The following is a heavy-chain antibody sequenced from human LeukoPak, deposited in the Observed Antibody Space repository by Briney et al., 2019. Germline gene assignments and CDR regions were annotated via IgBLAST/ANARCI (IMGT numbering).Heavy chain of an antibody. J-gene: IGHJ6*03. CDR1: GYSISSGYY. D-gene: IGHD3-3*01. V-gene: IGHV4-38-2*01. CDR2: IYHSGST. CDR3: ARHREYYDFWSGYPEGMDV. Sequence: SETLSLTCAVSGYSISSGYYWGWIRQPPGKGLEWIGSIYHSGSTYYNPSLKSRVTISVDTSKNQFSLKLSSVTAADTAVYYCARHREYYDFWSGYPEGMDVWGKGTTVTVSS.